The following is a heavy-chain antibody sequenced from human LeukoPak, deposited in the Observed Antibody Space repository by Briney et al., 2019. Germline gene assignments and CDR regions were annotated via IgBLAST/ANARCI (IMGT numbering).Heavy chain of an antibody. CDR2: FGGGGGT. V-gene: IGHV3-23*01. D-gene: IGHD5-12*01. Sequence: GGSLRLSGAASGFTFNTYAMSWVRQAPGKGLEWVSSFGGGGGTYYADSLKGRFTISRDNSKNTLYLQMNSLRAEDTAVYYCATGNSGYNSGYYYHFFDYWGQGTLVTVSS. CDR1: GFTFNTYA. CDR3: ATGNSGYNSGYYYHFFDY. J-gene: IGHJ4*02.